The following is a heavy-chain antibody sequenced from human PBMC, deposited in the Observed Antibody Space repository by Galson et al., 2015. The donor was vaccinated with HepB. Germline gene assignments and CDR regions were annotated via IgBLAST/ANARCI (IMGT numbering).Heavy chain of an antibody. Sequence: SLRLSCAASGFTFSSYSMNWVRQAPGKGLEWVSSISSSSSYIYYADSVKGRFTISRDNAKNSLYLQMNSLRAEDTAVYYCARDGGEVVRYFGRPYYYYGMDVWGQGTTVTVSS. CDR2: ISSSSSYI. CDR1: GFTFSSYS. V-gene: IGHV3-21*01. D-gene: IGHD3-9*01. J-gene: IGHJ6*02. CDR3: ARDGGEVVRYFGRPYYYYGMDV.